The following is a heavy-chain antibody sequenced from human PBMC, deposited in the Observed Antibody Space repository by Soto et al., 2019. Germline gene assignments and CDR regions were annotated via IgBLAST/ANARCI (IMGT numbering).Heavy chain of an antibody. CDR3: ARGHSTDCSNGVCSFFYNHEMDV. CDR1: GYSFSDYH. Sequence: QVQLVQSGAEVKKPGASVKVSCMASGYSFSDYHIYWVRQAPGQGLEWLGRINPKSGGTSTAQKFQGWVTMTRDTSISTAYMELTRLKSDDTAVYFCARGHSTDCSNGVCSFFYNHEMDVWGQATTVTVSS. J-gene: IGHJ6*02. D-gene: IGHD2-8*01. V-gene: IGHV1-2*04. CDR2: INPKSGGT.